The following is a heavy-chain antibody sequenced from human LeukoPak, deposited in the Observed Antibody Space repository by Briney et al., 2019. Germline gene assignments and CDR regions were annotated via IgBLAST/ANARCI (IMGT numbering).Heavy chain of an antibody. CDR3: ARLLGYCSSPWFDP. CDR1: GGSISSGGYY. CDR2: IYYSGST. Sequence: SETLSLTCTVSGGSISSGGYYWSWIRQHPGQGLEWIGYIYYSGSTYYNPSLKSRVTISVDTSKNQFSLKLSSVTAADTAVYYCARLLGYCSSPWFDPWGQGTLVTVSS. V-gene: IGHV4-31*03. D-gene: IGHD2-2*01. J-gene: IGHJ5*02.